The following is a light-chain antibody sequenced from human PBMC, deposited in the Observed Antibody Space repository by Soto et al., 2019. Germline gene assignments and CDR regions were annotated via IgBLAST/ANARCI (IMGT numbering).Light chain of an antibody. V-gene: IGLV3-21*04. CDR1: NIGSKS. Sequence: SYELTQPPSVSVAPGETARTTCGGNNIGSKSVHWYRQRLGQAPVLVIYNNSDRPSGIPERFSGSNSGNTATLTISRVEAGDEADYYCQVWDSSSDHVIFGGGTKLTVL. CDR2: NNS. CDR3: QVWDSSSDHVI. J-gene: IGLJ2*01.